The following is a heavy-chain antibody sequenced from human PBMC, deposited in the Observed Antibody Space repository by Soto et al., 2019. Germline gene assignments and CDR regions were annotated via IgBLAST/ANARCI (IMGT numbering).Heavy chain of an antibody. V-gene: IGHV3-15*07. J-gene: IGHJ5*02. CDR1: SVSNAW. CDR3: TTLVVKRTYCWFDP. CDR2: IKSKTDGGTT. Sequence: SVSNAWMNWVRQAPGKGLEWVGRIKSKTDGGTTDYAAPVKGRFTISRDDSKNTLYLQMNSLKTADTAVYYCTTLVVKRTYCWFDPWSQGTVDTVSS. D-gene: IGHD3-22*01.